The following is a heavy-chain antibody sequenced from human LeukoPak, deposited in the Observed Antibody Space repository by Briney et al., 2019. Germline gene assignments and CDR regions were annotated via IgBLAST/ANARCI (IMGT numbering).Heavy chain of an antibody. D-gene: IGHD2-21*01. CDR2: ISSSTSYT. J-gene: IGHJ3*02. Sequence: PGGSLRLSCAASGFTFSNYVMSWIRQAPGKGLEWVSYISSSTSYTYYIDSVKGRFTISRDNAKNTLYLQMNSLRAEDTAVYYCARDRVSARAFDIWGQGTMVTVSS. CDR3: ARDRVSARAFDI. CDR1: GFTFSNYV. V-gene: IGHV3-11*06.